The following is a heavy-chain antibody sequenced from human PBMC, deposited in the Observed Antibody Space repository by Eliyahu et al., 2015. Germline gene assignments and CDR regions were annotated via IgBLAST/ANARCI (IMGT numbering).Heavy chain of an antibody. CDR2: ISSSSSTI. CDR3: ARTMLGDDYSNYDWGNWFDP. D-gene: IGHD4-11*01. Sequence: EVQLVESGGGLVQPGGSLRLSCAASGFTFSSYSMNWVRQAPGKGLEWVSYISSSSSTIYYADSVKGRFTTSRDNAKNSLYLQMNSLRAEDTAVYYCARTMLGDDYSNYDWGNWFDPWGQGTLVTVSS. V-gene: IGHV3-48*01. J-gene: IGHJ5*02. CDR1: GFTFSSYS.